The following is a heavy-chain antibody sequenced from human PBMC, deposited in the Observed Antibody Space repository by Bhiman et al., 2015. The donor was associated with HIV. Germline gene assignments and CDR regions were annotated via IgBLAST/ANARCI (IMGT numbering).Heavy chain of an antibody. Sequence: EVQLVESGGGLVKPGGSLRLSCAASGFPFSSYTINWVRQAPGKGLEWVSSISSSGYYIYYADSVKGRFTISRDNAKNSLSLQMNSLRAEDTAVYYCARWGYGSPEDYYYYMDVWGKGTTVTVSS. CDR1: GFPFSSYT. V-gene: IGHV3-21*01. CDR2: ISSSGYYI. J-gene: IGHJ6*03. CDR3: ARWGYGSPEDYYYYMDV. D-gene: IGHD6-13*01.